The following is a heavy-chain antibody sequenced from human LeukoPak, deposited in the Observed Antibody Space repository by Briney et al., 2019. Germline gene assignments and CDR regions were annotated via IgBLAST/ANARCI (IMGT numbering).Heavy chain of an antibody. CDR2: IKRKTDGETT. J-gene: IGHJ5*02. D-gene: IGHD6-6*01. V-gene: IGHV3-15*01. Sequence: GGSLRLSCAASEFTFSSYTINWVRQAPGKGLEWVGRIKRKTDGETTDYAAPVKGRFIISRDDSKSILYLQMNSLKTEDTAVYYCTTAFIEARPWGHGTLVTVSS. CDR1: EFTFSSYT. CDR3: TTAFIEARP.